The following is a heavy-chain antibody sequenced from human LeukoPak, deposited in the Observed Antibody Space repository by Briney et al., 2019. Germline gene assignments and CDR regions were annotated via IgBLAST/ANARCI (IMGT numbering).Heavy chain of an antibody. CDR2: INPSGGST. J-gene: IGHJ4*02. V-gene: IGHV1-46*03. D-gene: IGHD3-16*01. CDR1: GYTFTSYY. Sequence: GASVKVSCKASGYTFTSYYMHWVRQAPGQGLEWMGIINPSGGSTSYAQKFQGRVTMTRDTPTSTVCMELSSLRSEDTAVYYCATLGKTTRRAEAFVGYWGQGTLVTVSS. CDR3: ATLGKTTRRAEAFVGY.